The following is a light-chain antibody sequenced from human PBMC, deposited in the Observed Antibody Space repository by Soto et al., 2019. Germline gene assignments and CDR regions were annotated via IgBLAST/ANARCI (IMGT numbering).Light chain of an antibody. V-gene: IGLV2-8*01. CDR2: EVS. CDR1: STDVGGYNY. Sequence: QSALTQPPSAAGSPGQSVTISCTGTSTDVGGYNYVSWYQQYPGKAPKLMIYEVSKRPSGVPDRFSGSKSGNTASLTVSGLQAEDEADYYCSSYGGRYKYVFGTGTKLTVL. J-gene: IGLJ1*01. CDR3: SSYGGRYKYV.